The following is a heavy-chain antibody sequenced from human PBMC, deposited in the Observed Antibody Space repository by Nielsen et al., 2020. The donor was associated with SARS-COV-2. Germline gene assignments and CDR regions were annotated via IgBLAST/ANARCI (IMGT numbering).Heavy chain of an antibody. V-gene: IGHV5-10-1*01. J-gene: IGHJ6*02. CDR1: GYSFTSYW. CDR2: IDPSDSYT. D-gene: IGHD3-3*01. CDR3: ARGRGITIFGVVIGYYYYGMDV. Sequence: GESLKISCKGSGYSFTSYWISWVRQMPGKGLEWMGRIDPSDSYTNYSPSFQGHVTISADKSISTAYLQWSSLKASDTAMYYCARGRGITIFGVVIGYYYYGMDVWGQGTTVTVSS.